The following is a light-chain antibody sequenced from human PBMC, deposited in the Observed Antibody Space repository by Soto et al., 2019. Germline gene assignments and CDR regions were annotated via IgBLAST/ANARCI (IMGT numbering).Light chain of an antibody. CDR2: KSD. Sequence: QSVLTQPPSASGTPGQRVSITCSRSDSNIGSNSVHWYQQVPGMAPKLLVYKSDQRPSGVPDRFSGSKSVTSASLAISGLRAEDEAEYYCATWDDGLSGVLFGGGTKVTVL. J-gene: IGLJ2*01. CDR3: ATWDDGLSGVL. CDR1: DSNIGSNS. V-gene: IGLV1-47*01.